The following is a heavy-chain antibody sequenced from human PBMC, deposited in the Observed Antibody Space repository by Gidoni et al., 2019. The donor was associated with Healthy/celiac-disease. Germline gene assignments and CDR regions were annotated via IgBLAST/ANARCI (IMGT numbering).Heavy chain of an antibody. Sequence: QLQLQESGPGLVKPSETLSLTCTVSGGSISSSSYYWGWLRQPPGKGLEWIGSIYYSGSTYYNPALKSRVTISVDTSKNQFSLKLSSVTAADTAVYYCARDLSPGIAAAGNYFDYWGQGTLVTVSS. V-gene: IGHV4-39*07. D-gene: IGHD6-13*01. CDR1: GGSISSSSYY. CDR2: IYYSGST. J-gene: IGHJ4*02. CDR3: ARDLSPGIAAAGNYFDY.